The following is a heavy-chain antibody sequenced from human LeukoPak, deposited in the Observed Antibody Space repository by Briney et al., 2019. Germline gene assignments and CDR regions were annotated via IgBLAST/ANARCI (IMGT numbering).Heavy chain of an antibody. CDR1: GGTFSNYA. D-gene: IGHD7-27*01. V-gene: IGHV1-69*01. Sequence: SVKVSCKASGGTFSNYAISWVRQAPGQGLEWMGGIIPIFGTANYAQEFQGRVTITADESTSTAHMELRRLRSDDTAVYYCAREEGNWGDAFDIWGQGTMVTVSS. CDR2: IIPIFGTA. CDR3: AREEGNWGDAFDI. J-gene: IGHJ3*02.